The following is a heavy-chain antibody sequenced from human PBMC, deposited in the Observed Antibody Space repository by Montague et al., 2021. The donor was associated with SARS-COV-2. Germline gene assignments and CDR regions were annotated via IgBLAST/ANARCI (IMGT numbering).Heavy chain of an antibody. J-gene: IGHJ3*02. V-gene: IGHV4-39*01. CDR3: ARHRANAGSFDI. CDR2: VHYTGTT. D-gene: IGHD1-1*01. Sequence: SETLSLTCTVSGGSITVSRYNWGWIRQPPGQGLEWIGSVHYTGTTSHNASLKSRLTISVDTSENQFSLKMTSVTASDTAVYYCARHRANAGSFDIWGQGTMVTVSS. CDR1: GGSITVSRYN.